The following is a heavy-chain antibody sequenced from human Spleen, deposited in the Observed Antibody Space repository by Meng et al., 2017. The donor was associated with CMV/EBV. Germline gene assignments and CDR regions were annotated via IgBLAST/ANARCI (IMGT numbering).Heavy chain of an antibody. Sequence: SETLSLTCTVSGDSISSGYYWCWIRQPPGKGLEWIGFIYYSGHTKYNPSLKSRVTISLDTSKNQFSLKLTSVTAADTAVYYCARADHLTRETDGFDIWGQGTMVTVSS. CDR2: IYYSGHT. CDR3: ARADHLTRETDGFDI. D-gene: IGHD4-23*01. J-gene: IGHJ3*02. CDR1: GDSISSGYY. V-gene: IGHV4-61*01.